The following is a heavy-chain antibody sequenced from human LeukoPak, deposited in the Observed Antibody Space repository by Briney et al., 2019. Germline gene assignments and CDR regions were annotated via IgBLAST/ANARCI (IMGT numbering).Heavy chain of an antibody. V-gene: IGHV1-8*01. CDR2: MNPNSGNT. J-gene: IGHJ3*02. Sequence: ASVKVSCKASGYTFTSYDINWVRQATGQGLEWMGWMNPNSGNTGYAQKFQGRVTMTRNTSISTAYMELSSLRSEDTTVYYCARGGSYYDSSGYYRGAFDIWGQGTMVTVSS. D-gene: IGHD3-22*01. CDR3: ARGGSYYDSSGYYRGAFDI. CDR1: GYTFTSYD.